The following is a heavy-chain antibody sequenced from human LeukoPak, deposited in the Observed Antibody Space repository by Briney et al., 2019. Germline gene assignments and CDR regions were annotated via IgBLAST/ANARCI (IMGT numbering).Heavy chain of an antibody. J-gene: IGHJ4*02. V-gene: IGHV1-69*05. Sequence: GASVKVSCKASGGTFSSYAISWVRQAPGQGLEWMGGIIPIFGTANYAQKFQGRVTITTDESTRTAYMELSSLRSEDTAVYYCAGSTYYYDSSGYSFDYWGQGTLVTVSS. D-gene: IGHD3-22*01. CDR3: AGSTYYYDSSGYSFDY. CDR1: GGTFSSYA. CDR2: IIPIFGTA.